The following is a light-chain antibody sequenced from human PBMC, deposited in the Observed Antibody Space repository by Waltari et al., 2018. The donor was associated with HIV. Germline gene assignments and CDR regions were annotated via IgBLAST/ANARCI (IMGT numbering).Light chain of an antibody. CDR2: GDY. CDR1: SFNFGSNT. V-gene: IGLV1-44*01. Sequence: QPVLTQPPSASGPPGQRVAISCSGSSFNFGSNTVNWYQQVPGTAPKLLIFGDYQPPSGVPYRFSGSKSRTSGSLAISGLQSEDEANYYCATWDDTLNGVIFGGGTKVTVL. CDR3: ATWDDTLNGVI. J-gene: IGLJ2*01.